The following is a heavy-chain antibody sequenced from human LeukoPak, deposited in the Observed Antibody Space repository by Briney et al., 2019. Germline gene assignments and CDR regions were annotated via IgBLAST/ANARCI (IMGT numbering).Heavy chain of an antibody. D-gene: IGHD5-18*01. CDR3: AKDLGWIPYYFDY. V-gene: IGHV3-23*01. J-gene: IGHJ4*02. Sequence: GGSLRLSCAASGFTFSSYAMSWVRQAPGKGLEWVSAISGSGGSTYYADSVKGRFTISRDNSKNTLYLQMSSLRAEDTAVYYCAKDLGWIPYYFDYWGQGTLVTVSS. CDR2: ISGSGGST. CDR1: GFTFSSYA.